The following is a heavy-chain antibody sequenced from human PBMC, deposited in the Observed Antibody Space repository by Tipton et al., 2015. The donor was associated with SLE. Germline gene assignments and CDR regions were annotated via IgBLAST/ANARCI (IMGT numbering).Heavy chain of an antibody. CDR3: ARGGAQGGSSQCYFDY. CDR2: IYYSGST. J-gene: IGHJ4*02. CDR1: GGSISSYY. D-gene: IGHD6-6*01. Sequence: TLSLTCTVSGGSISSYYWSWIRQPPGKGLEWIGYIYYSGSTNYNPSLKSRVTISVDTSKNQFSLKLSSVTAADTAVYYCARGGAQGGSSQCYFDYWGQGTLVTVSS. V-gene: IGHV4-59*12.